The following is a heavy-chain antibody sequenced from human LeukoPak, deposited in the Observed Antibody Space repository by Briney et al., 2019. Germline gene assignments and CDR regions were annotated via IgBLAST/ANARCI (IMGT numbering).Heavy chain of an antibody. CDR1: GFTVSSYS. Sequence: GGSLRLSCAASGFTVSSYSMNWVRQAPGKGLEWVSSISSSSSYIYYADSVKGRFTISRDNSKNTLYLQMNSLRAEDTAVYYCAKMRYSSGWYGRDFDYWGQGTLVTVSS. CDR2: ISSSSSYI. CDR3: AKMRYSSGWYGRDFDY. V-gene: IGHV3-21*01. J-gene: IGHJ4*02. D-gene: IGHD6-19*01.